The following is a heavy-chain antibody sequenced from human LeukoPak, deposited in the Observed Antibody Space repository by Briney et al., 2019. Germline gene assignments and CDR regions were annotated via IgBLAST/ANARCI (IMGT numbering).Heavy chain of an antibody. CDR3: ARVRYYDFWSGYSSAINWFDP. CDR1: GGSFSGYY. J-gene: IGHJ5*02. Sequence: SETLSLTCAVYGGSFSGYYWSWIRQPPGKGLEWIGEVNHSGSTNYNPSLKSRVTISVDTSKNQFSLKLSSVTAADTAVYYCARVRYYDFWSGYSSAINWFDPWGQGTLVTVSS. CDR2: VNHSGST. V-gene: IGHV4-34*01. D-gene: IGHD3-3*01.